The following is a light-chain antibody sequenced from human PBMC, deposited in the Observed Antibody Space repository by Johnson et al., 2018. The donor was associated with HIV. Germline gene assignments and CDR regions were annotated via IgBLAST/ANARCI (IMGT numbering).Light chain of an antibody. CDR3: GTWDSGLGAVYV. V-gene: IGLV1-51*02. CDR1: SSNIGNNY. Sequence: HSVLTQPPSVSAAPGQKVTISCSGSSSNIGNNYVSWYQLLPGTAPKLLIYENNKRPSGIPDRFSGSKSGTSATLGIAGLQTGDEADYYCGTWDSGLGAVYVFGPGTKVTVL. J-gene: IGLJ1*01. CDR2: ENN.